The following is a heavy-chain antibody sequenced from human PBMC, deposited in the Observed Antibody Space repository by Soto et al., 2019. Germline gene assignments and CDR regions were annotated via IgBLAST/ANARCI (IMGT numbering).Heavy chain of an antibody. CDR3: ARDRSRLATIVVVPCDP. V-gene: IGHV1-18*01. CDR2: ISAYNGNT. Sequence: QVQLVQSGAEVKKPGASVKVSCKASGYTFTSYGISWVRQAPGQGLEWMGWISAYNGNTNYAQKLQGGVTMTTDISTSTACMGLRSMRSADTAVYYCARDRSRLATIVVVPCDPWGQGTQVTVSS. CDR1: GYTFTSYG. J-gene: IGHJ5*02. D-gene: IGHD3-22*01.